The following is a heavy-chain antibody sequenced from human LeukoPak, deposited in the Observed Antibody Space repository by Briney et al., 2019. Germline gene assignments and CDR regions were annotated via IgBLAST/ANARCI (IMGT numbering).Heavy chain of an antibody. J-gene: IGHJ6*03. CDR1: GFTFNTYV. CDR3: TTEDTAIQYYYYYYMDV. D-gene: IGHD5-18*01. CDR2: IKSKTDGGTT. V-gene: IGHV3-15*01. Sequence: PGGSLRLSCAASGFTFNTYVMNWVRQAPGKGLEWVGRIKSKTDGGTTDYAAPVKGRFTISRDDSKNTLYLQMNSLKTEDTAVYYCTTEDTAIQYYYYYYMDVWGKGTTVTVSS.